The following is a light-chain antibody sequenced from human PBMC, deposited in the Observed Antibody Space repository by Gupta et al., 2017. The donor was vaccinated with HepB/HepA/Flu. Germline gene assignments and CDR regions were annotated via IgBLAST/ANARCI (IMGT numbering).Light chain of an antibody. J-gene: IGKJ1*01. CDR3: QQANSFPQT. V-gene: IGKV1-12*01. Sequence: DIQMTQSPSSVSASVGDRVTITCRASQHISSWLAWYQQKPGKAPHLLIYAASSTQSGVPSRFSGSGAGTDFTLTISSLQPEDSATYYCQQANSFPQTFGQGTKVEIK. CDR1: QHISSW. CDR2: AAS.